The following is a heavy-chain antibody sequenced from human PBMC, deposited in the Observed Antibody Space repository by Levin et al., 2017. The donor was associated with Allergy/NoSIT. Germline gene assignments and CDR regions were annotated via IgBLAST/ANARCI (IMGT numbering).Heavy chain of an antibody. CDR1: GFPFSNAW. CDR2: VKSRTDGGTI. CDR3: TADQSPGLPRGH. V-gene: IGHV3-15*01. Sequence: PGGSLRLSCAASGFPFSNAWMHWVRQAPGKGLEWVGRVKSRTDGGTIDYASPVRGRFTISRDDSRNTVSLQMNSLIPEDTALYYCTADQSPGLPRGHWGQGTLVAVSS. J-gene: IGHJ4*02.